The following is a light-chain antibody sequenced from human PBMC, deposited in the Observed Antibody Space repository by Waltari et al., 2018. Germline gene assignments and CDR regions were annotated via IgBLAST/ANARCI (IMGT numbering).Light chain of an antibody. V-gene: IGLV2-14*01. CDR3: SAYAGNDLVI. CDR2: EVS. J-gene: IGLJ2*01. Sequence: QSALTQPASVSGSPGQSITISCTGTSSDVGSYNYVSWYQQHPGKAPKLMIYEVSKRPAGLSARFSGSKSGNTASLTISELQAEDEADYYCSAYAGNDLVIFGGGTKLTVL. CDR1: SSDVGSYNY.